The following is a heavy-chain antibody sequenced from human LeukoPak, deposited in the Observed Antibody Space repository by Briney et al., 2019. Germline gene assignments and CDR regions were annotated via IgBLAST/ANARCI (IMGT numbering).Heavy chain of an antibody. D-gene: IGHD6-19*01. CDR1: GGSFSGYY. Sequence: PSETLSLTCAVYGGSFSGYYWSWIRQPPGEGLEWIGEINHSGSTNYNPSLKSRVTISVDTSKNQFSLKLSSLTAADTAVYYCARHEGDSGWYYFDSWGQGTLVTVSS. CDR2: INHSGST. CDR3: ARHEGDSGWYYFDS. J-gene: IGHJ4*02. V-gene: IGHV4-34*01.